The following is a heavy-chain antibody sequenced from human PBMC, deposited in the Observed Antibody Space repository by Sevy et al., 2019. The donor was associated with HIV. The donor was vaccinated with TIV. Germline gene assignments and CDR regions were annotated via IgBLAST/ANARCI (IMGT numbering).Heavy chain of an antibody. CDR1: GFTFSSYS. J-gene: IGHJ6*03. D-gene: IGHD2-21*02. CDR3: ARTGVVVTGYMDV. Sequence: GGSLRLSCAASGFTFSSYSMNWVRQAPGKRLEWVSSISSSSSYIYYADSVKGRFTISRDNAKNSLYLQMNSLRAEDTAVYYCARTGVVVTGYMDVWGKGTPVTVSS. CDR2: ISSSSSYI. V-gene: IGHV3-21*01.